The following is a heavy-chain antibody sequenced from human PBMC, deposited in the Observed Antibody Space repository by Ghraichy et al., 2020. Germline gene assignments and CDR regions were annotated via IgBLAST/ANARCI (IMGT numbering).Heavy chain of an antibody. J-gene: IGHJ6*02. V-gene: IGHV3-48*02. Sequence: GGSLRLSCVGSGFIFSGYNMNWVRQSPGKGLEWVAYISTSSRSIFYADSVKGRFTVSRDNAKNSLSLQMSSLRNEDTAVYYCARASRVVRFYYYDGMDVWGQGTTVIVSS. D-gene: IGHD2-21*01. CDR2: ISTSSRSI. CDR3: ARASRVVRFYYYDGMDV. CDR1: GFIFSGYN.